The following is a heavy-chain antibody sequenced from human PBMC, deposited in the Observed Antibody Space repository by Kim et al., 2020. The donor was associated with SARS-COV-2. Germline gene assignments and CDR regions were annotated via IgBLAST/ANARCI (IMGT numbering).Heavy chain of an antibody. CDR2: INHSGST. CDR1: GGSFSGYY. Sequence: SETLSLTCAVYGGSFSGYYWSWIRQPPGKGLEWIGEINHSGSTNYNPSLKSRVTISVDTSKNQFSLKLSSVTAADTAVYYCASSGRYYYYGMDVWGQGTT. D-gene: IGHD6-19*01. J-gene: IGHJ6*02. CDR3: ASSGRYYYYGMDV. V-gene: IGHV4-34*01.